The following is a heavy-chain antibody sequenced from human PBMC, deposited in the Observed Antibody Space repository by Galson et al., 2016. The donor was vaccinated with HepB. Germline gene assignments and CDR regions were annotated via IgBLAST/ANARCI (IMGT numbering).Heavy chain of an antibody. J-gene: IGHJ4*02. Sequence: SVKVSGKASGYTVTSYGISWVRPAPGQGLEWMCWISSFNADTTYAQKFQGRVTMTTDTSTSTPHMELMRLSSTATAVYYCARALVLFSSSWDNFDYWGQGTLVTVSS. CDR1: GYTVTSYG. CDR3: ARALVLFSSSWDNFDY. CDR2: ISSFNADT. D-gene: IGHD6-13*01. V-gene: IGHV1-18*01.